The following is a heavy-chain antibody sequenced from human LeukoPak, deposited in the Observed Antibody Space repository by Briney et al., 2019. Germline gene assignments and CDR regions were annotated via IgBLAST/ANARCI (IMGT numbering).Heavy chain of an antibody. D-gene: IGHD5-18*01. CDR3: ARQTAMGRSGDY. Sequence: GESLKISCKAPGYSFTSYWIGWVRQMPGKGLEWMGIIDPSDSETRYTPSFQGQVTISVGKSLTTADLQWNSLKASDTAMYYCARQTAMGRSGDYWGQGTLVTVSS. V-gene: IGHV5-51*01. J-gene: IGHJ4*02. CDR1: GYSFTSYW. CDR2: IDPSDSET.